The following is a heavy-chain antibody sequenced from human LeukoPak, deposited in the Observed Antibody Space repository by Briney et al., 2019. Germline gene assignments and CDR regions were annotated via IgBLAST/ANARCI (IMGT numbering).Heavy chain of an antibody. CDR2: INHSGST. J-gene: IGHJ4*02. V-gene: IGHV4-34*01. CDR3: ARRRWLPSRADVRDWWIPGGYYFDY. D-gene: IGHD3-10*02. CDR1: GGSFSGYY. Sequence: NPSETLSLTCTVSGGSFSGYYWSWIRQPPGKGLEWIGEINHSGSTNYNPSLKSRVTISVDTSKNQFSLKLSSVTAADTAVYYCARRRWLPSRADVRDWWIPGGYYFDYWGQGTLVTVSS.